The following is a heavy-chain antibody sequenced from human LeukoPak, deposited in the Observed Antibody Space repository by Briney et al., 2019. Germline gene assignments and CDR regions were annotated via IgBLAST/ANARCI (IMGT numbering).Heavy chain of an antibody. CDR1: GYTFTGYY. V-gene: IGHV1-2*02. J-gene: IGHJ6*02. CDR3: ARTIVVVPAATPAHNYGMDV. CDR2: INPNSGGT. D-gene: IGHD2-2*01. Sequence: ASVKASCKASGYTFTGYYMHWVRQAPGQGLEWMGWINPNSGGTNYAQKFQGRVTMTRNTSISTAYMELSSLRSEDTAVYYCARTIVVVPAATPAHNYGMDVWGQGTTVTVSS.